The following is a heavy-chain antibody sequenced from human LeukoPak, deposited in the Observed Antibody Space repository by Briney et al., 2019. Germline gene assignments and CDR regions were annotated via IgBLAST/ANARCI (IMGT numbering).Heavy chain of an antibody. CDR3: ARGTGTTAYFDY. CDR2: ISSSSSYT. Sequence: GGSLRLSCAASGFTFSDFYMSCLRQAPGKGLEWVSYISSSSSYTKYADSVKGLFTISRDNPKSSLYLQVNSLRAEDTAVYYCARGTGTTAYFDYWGQGTLVTVSS. J-gene: IGHJ4*02. V-gene: IGHV3-11*06. CDR1: GFTFSDFY. D-gene: IGHD1-1*01.